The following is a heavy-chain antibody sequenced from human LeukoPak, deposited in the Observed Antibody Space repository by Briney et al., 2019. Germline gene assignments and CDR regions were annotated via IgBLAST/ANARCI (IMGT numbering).Heavy chain of an antibody. V-gene: IGHV4-34*01. J-gene: IGHJ4*02. D-gene: IGHD3-22*01. Sequence: SETLSLTCAVYGGSFSGYYWSWIRQPPGKGLEWIGEINHSGSTNYNPSLKSRVTISVDTSKNQFSLKLSSVTAVDTAVYYCARGPYYYDSSGYYRHWGQGTLVTVSS. CDR3: ARGPYYYDSSGYYRH. CDR1: GGSFSGYY. CDR2: INHSGST.